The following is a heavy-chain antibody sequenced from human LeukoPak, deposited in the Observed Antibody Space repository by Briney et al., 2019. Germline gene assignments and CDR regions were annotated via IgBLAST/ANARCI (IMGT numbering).Heavy chain of an antibody. CDR3: ATESFHY. J-gene: IGHJ4*02. CDR2: ISASGGIT. V-gene: IGHV3-23*01. CDR1: GFTFDRFA. Sequence: PGGSLRLSCAVSGFTFDRFAMSWVRQAPGKGLEWVSIISASGGITNYADSEKGRFTISRDNSKNTLLLQMSSLRVDDTAIYYCATESFHYWGQGTLVTVSS. D-gene: IGHD3-10*01.